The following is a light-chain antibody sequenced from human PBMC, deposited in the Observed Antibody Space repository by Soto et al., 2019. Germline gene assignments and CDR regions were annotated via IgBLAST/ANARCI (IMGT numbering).Light chain of an antibody. Sequence: QLVLTQSPSASASLGASVKLTCTLSSGHSSYAISWHQQQPEKGPRYLIRLNSDGSHNKGDGIPDRFSGSTSGAERYLTSASLQSEDEAYYYCQTWATGIRVFGGGTKLTVL. CDR2: LNSDGSH. CDR3: QTWATGIRV. V-gene: IGLV4-69*01. J-gene: IGLJ2*01. CDR1: SGHSSYA.